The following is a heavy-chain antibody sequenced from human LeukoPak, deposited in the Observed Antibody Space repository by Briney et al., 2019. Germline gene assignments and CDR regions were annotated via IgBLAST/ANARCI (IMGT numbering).Heavy chain of an antibody. CDR1: GFTFSSYW. Sequence: GGSLRLSCAASGFTFSSYWMHWVRQAPGKGLVWVSRINSDGSSTSYADSVKGRFTISRDNAKNTLYLQMNSLRAEDTAVYYCARENYDRNPDYWGQGTLVTVSS. D-gene: IGHD3-22*01. V-gene: IGHV3-74*01. J-gene: IGHJ4*02. CDR3: ARENYDRNPDY. CDR2: INSDGSST.